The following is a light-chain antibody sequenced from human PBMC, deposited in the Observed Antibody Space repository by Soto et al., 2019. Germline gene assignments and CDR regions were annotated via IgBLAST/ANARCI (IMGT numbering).Light chain of an antibody. CDR2: GAS. CDR1: QSVSSSY. J-gene: IGKJ2*01. CDR3: QHYDNWPPYT. Sequence: EIVLTQSPGTLSLSPGERATLSCRAIQSVSSSYLAWYQQKPGQAPRLLIYGASTRVTGVPARFSGSGSGRQFTLTITSLQSEDLGVYFCQHYDNWPPYTFGQGTKVDIK. V-gene: IGKV3-15*01.